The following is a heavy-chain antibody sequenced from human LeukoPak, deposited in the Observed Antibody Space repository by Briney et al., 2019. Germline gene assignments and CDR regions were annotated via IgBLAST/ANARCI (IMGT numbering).Heavy chain of an antibody. CDR2: IYYSGST. J-gene: IGHJ3*02. D-gene: IGHD5-12*01. V-gene: IGHV4-59*01. CDR3: ARDSKLGYVSI. Sequence: SETLSLTCTVSGGSISSYYWSWIRQPPGKGLEWIGYIYYSGSTNYNPSLKSRVTISVDTSKNQFSLKLSSVTAADTAVYYCARDSKLGYVSIWGQGTMVTVSS. CDR1: GGSISSYY.